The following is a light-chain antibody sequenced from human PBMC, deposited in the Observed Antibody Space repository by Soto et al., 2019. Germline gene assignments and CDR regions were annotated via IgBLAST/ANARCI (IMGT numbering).Light chain of an antibody. V-gene: IGKV3-20*01. CDR2: GAS. CDR3: PQYGSSPIP. Sequence: GVSPARSFRTSQSVSSSYLAWYQQKPGQAPRLLIHGASSRATGIPDRFSGSESGTDFTLTISRLEPEDFAVYFCPQYGSSPIPFGQGTRL. J-gene: IGKJ5*01. CDR1: QSVSSSY.